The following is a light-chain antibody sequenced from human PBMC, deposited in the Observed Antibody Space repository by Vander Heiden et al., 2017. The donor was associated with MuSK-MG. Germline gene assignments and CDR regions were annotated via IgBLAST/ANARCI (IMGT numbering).Light chain of an antibody. CDR1: ESITIS. CDR3: QQSVNLPLT. CDR2: AAS. V-gene: IGKV1-39*01. Sequence: DIMMTQSPSSLSVSVGDRVTITCRARESITISLNWYQQKPGKAPKLLISAASHLQSGVPSRFSGSGSGTDFTLTISRLQPDDYASYYCQQSVNLPLTFGGGTKVEIK. J-gene: IGKJ4*01.